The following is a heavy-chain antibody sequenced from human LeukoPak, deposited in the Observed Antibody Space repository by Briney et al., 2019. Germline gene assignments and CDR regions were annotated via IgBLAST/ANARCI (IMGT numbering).Heavy chain of an antibody. Sequence: GGSLRLSCAASGFTFINYAVTWVRQAPGKGLEWVSVISGSGGSTYYADSVKGRFTISRDNSKNTLYLQMNSLRAEDTAVYYCARAGGGSYYYFDYWGQGTLVTVSS. CDR2: ISGSGGST. CDR1: GFTFINYA. V-gene: IGHV3-23*01. D-gene: IGHD1-26*01. CDR3: ARAGGGSYYYFDY. J-gene: IGHJ4*02.